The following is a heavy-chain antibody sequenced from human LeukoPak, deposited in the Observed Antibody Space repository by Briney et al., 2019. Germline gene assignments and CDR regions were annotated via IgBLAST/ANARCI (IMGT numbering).Heavy chain of an antibody. CDR3: AELGITMIGGV. V-gene: IGHV3-48*03. Sequence: PGGSLRLSCAASGFSFSTYEMNWVRQAPGKGLEWISYISASGTLTHYADSVKGRFTIPRDNAKNSLYLQMNSLRAEDTAVYYCAELGITMIGGVWGKGTTVTISS. CDR2: ISASGTLT. J-gene: IGHJ6*04. CDR1: GFSFSTYE. D-gene: IGHD3-10*02.